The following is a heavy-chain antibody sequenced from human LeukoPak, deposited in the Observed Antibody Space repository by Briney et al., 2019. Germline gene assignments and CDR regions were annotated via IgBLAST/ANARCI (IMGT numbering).Heavy chain of an antibody. CDR2: ISYEGSIK. J-gene: IGHJ3*02. D-gene: IGHD2-8*01. V-gene: IGHV3-30*18. CDR1: GFTFSSYW. CDR3: AKDVTPIRSPGIVLMVYAIQPHHDAFDI. Sequence: QSGGSLRLSCAASGFTFSSYWMSWVRQAPGKGLEWVALISYEGSIKYYADSVKGRFTISRDNSKSTLYLQMNSLRAEDTAVYYCAKDVTPIRSPGIVLMVYAIQPHHDAFDIWGQGTMVTVSS.